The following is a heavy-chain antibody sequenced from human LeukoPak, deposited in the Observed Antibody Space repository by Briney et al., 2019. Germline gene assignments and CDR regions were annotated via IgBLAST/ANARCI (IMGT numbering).Heavy chain of an antibody. CDR3: ARGFHIVSSFTLFARSKGSLFDY. D-gene: IGHD3-3*02. V-gene: IGHV4-34*01. CDR1: GGSFSGYY. CDR2: INHSGSA. Sequence: SETLSLTCAVYGGSFSGYYWSWIRQPPGKGLEWIGEINHSGSANYNPSLKSRVTISVDTSKNQFSLKLSSVTAADTAVYYCARGFHIVSSFTLFARSKGSLFDYWGQGTLVTVSS. J-gene: IGHJ4*02.